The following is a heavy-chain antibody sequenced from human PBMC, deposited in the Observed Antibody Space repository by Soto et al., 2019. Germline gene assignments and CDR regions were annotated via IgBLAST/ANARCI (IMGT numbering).Heavy chain of an antibody. Sequence: EVQLLESGGGLVQPGGSLRLSCAASGFTFSSYAMSWVRQAPGKGLEWVSAISGSGGSTYYADSVKGRFTISRDNSKTSLYLQMNSLRAEDTAVYYCAKEKWELRAGDYWGQGTLVTVSS. V-gene: IGHV3-23*01. CDR3: AKEKWELRAGDY. D-gene: IGHD1-26*01. J-gene: IGHJ4*02. CDR1: GFTFSSYA. CDR2: ISGSGGST.